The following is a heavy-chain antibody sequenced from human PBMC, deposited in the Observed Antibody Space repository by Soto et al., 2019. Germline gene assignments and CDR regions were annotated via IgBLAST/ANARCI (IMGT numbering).Heavy chain of an antibody. CDR2: IYYSGST. J-gene: IGHJ5*02. V-gene: IGHV4-59*01. CDR3: AISQSGYSSSRTLFDP. D-gene: IGHD6-13*01. Sequence: PSETLSLTCTVSGGSISSYYWSWIRQPPGKGLEWIGYIYYSGSTNYNPSLKSRVTISVDTSKNQFSLKLSSVTAADTAVYYCAISQSGYSSSRTLFDPWGQGTLVSVSS. CDR1: GGSISSYY.